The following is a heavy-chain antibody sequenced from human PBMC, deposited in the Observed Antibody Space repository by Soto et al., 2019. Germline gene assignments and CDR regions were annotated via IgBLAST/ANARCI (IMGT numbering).Heavy chain of an antibody. CDR1: GGTFSSYA. J-gene: IGHJ4*02. Sequence: QVQLAQSGAEVKKPGSSVKVFCKASGGTFSSYAISWVRQAPGQGLEWMGGIIPIFGTANYAQKYQGRVTITADESTSTAYMELSSLRSEDTAVYYCARDGGDYDYVWGSYRYRPNFDYWGQGTLVTVSS. CDR3: ARDGGDYDYVWGSYRYRPNFDY. V-gene: IGHV1-69*01. D-gene: IGHD3-16*02. CDR2: IIPIFGTA.